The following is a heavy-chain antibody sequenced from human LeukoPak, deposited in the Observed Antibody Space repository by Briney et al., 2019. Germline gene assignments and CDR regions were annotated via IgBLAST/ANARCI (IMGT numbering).Heavy chain of an antibody. J-gene: IGHJ6*02. CDR1: GYTFTSYY. CDR3: ARDAGPTYPLLYYYYSYGMDV. V-gene: IGHV1-46*01. CDR2: INPIGGST. Sequence: ASVKVSCKASGYTFTSYYMHWVRQAPGQGLEWMGIINPIGGSTSYAQKFQGRITMTRDTSTSTVYMELSRLRSEATAVYYCARDAGPTYPLLYYYYSYGMDVWGQGTTVTVSS.